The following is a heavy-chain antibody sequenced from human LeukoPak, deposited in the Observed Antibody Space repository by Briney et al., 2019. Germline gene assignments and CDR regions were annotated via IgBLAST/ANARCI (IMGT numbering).Heavy chain of an antibody. CDR2: ISYDGSNK. CDR3: AKDDNYYGSGSYVIDY. CDR1: GFTFSSYG. J-gene: IGHJ4*02. Sequence: GGSLRLSWAASGFTFSSYGMHWVRQAPGKGLEWVAVISYDGSNKYYADSVKGRFTISRDNSKNTLYLQMNSLRAEDTAVYYCAKDDNYYGSGSYVIDYWGQGTLVTVSS. V-gene: IGHV3-30*18. D-gene: IGHD3-10*01.